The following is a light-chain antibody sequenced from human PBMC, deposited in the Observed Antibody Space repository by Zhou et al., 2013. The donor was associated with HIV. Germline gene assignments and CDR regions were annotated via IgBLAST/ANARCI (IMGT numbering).Light chain of an antibody. CDR3: QQYGGSPWT. V-gene: IGKV3-20*01. CDR2: GAS. CDR1: QSVAGSN. Sequence: EIVLTQSPGTLSLSPGERATLSCRASQSVAGSNLAWYQQKPGQAPRLLIYGASSRATGIPDKFTGSGSGTDFTFTIARLEPEDFAVYYCQQYGGSPWTFGQGTKVDIK. J-gene: IGKJ1*01.